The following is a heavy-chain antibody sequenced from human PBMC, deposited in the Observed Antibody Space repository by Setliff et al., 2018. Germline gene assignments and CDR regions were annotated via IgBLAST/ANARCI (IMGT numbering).Heavy chain of an antibody. CDR3: ARDRSAYSYGLDV. J-gene: IGHJ6*02. CDR1: GGSISPYF. Sequence: PSETLSLTCTVSGGSISPYFWSWIRQSPGKGLEWIGYIYHNGNTNFNLSLKSRVTMSVDTSKNQFALNLTSVTAADTAVYYCARDRSAYSYGLDVWGQGTTVTVS. V-gene: IGHV4-4*08. CDR2: IYHNGNT.